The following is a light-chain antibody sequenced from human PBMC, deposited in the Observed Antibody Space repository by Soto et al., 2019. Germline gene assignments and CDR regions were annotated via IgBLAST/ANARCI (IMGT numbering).Light chain of an antibody. V-gene: IGKV3-11*01. CDR1: QSFRGL. CDR3: QQRHMWPIT. J-gene: IGKJ5*01. CDR2: DAY. Sequence: EVVLTQSRVTLSLSPGERATLSCRAIQSFRGLLAWYQQKPGQAPRLLIYDAYNRATGIPPRFSGSGSGTDFTLTISSLEPEDSAVYYCQQRHMWPITFGQGTRLEIK.